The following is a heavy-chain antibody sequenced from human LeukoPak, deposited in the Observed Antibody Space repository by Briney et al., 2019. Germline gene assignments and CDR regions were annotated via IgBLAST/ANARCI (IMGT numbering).Heavy chain of an antibody. J-gene: IGHJ4*02. D-gene: IGHD6-19*01. CDR3: AKGWLVQRYFDY. Sequence: SETLSLTCTVSGGSNSSSSYYWGWIRQPPGKGLEWIGSIYYSGSTYYNPSLKSRVTISVDTSKNQFSLKLSSVTAADTAVYYCAKGWLVQRYFDYWGQGTLVTVSS. CDR2: IYYSGST. CDR1: GGSNSSSSYY. V-gene: IGHV4-39*01.